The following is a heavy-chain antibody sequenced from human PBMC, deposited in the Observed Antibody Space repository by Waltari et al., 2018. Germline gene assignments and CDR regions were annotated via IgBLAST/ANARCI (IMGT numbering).Heavy chain of an antibody. CDR1: GFTFSSYW. J-gene: IGHJ4*02. CDR2: IKQDGSEK. D-gene: IGHD3-22*01. Sequence: EVQLVESGGGLVQPGGSLRLSCAASGFTFSSYWMSWVRQARGKGLEWVANIKQDGSEKYYVDSVKGRFTISRDNAKNSLYLQMNSLRAEDTAVYYCARQANYYYDSSGYSYFDYWGQGTLVTVSS. V-gene: IGHV3-7*01. CDR3: ARQANYYYDSSGYSYFDY.